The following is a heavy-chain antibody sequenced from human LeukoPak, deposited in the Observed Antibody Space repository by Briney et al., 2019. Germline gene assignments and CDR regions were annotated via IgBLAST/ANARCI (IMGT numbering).Heavy chain of an antibody. CDR1: GSTFRTYW. CDR2: IKQDGNEK. D-gene: IGHD4/OR15-4a*01. Sequence: GGSLRLPCAASGSTFRTYWMSWVRQAPGKGLEWVANIKQDGNEKYYVDSVKGRFTISRDNAKNSLDLQMNSLRAEDTAVYYCARDTLGEGEDANYAVYYFDYWGQGTPVTVSS. J-gene: IGHJ4*02. V-gene: IGHV3-7*01. CDR3: ARDTLGEGEDANYAVYYFDY.